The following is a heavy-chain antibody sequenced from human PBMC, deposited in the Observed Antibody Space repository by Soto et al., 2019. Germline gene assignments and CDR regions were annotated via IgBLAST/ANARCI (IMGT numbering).Heavy chain of an antibody. CDR3: ARGLGRGSSSLSGKYGMDV. D-gene: IGHD6-6*01. Sequence: ASVKVSCKASGYTFTGYYMHWVRQAPGQGLEWVGWINPNSGGTNYAQKFQGWVTMTRDTSISTAYMELSRLRSDDTAVYYCARGLGRGSSSLSGKYGMDVWGQGTTVTVSS. J-gene: IGHJ6*02. CDR2: INPNSGGT. V-gene: IGHV1-2*04. CDR1: GYTFTGYY.